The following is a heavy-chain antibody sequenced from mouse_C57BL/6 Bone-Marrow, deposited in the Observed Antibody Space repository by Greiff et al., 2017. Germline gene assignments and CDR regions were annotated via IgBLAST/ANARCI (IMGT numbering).Heavy chain of an antibody. D-gene: IGHD1-1*01. Sequence: QVQLKESGPELVKPGASVKISCKASGYAFSSSWMNWVKQRPGKGLEWIGRIYPGDGDTNYNGKFKGKATLTADKSSSTAYMQLSSLTSEDSAVYFCARSYYYGSSFEDGTNFDYWGQGTTLTVSS. CDR3: ARSYYYGSSFEDGTNFDY. CDR2: IYPGDGDT. J-gene: IGHJ2*01. CDR1: GYAFSSSW. V-gene: IGHV1-82*01.